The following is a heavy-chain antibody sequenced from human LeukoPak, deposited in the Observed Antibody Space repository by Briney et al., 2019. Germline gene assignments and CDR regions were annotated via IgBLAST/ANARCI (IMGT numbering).Heavy chain of an antibody. J-gene: IGHJ6*02. CDR3: ARGPRGYPLGGSGSFYYYYYGMDV. D-gene: IGHD3-10*01. CDR1: GYTFTSYD. CDR2: MNPNSGNT. Sequence: ASVKVSCKASGYTFTSYDIIWVRQATGQGLEWMGWMNPNSGNTGYAQKFQGRVTMTRNTSISTAYMELSSLRSEDTAVYYCARGPRGYPLGGSGSFYYYYYGMDVWGQGTTVTVSS. V-gene: IGHV1-8*01.